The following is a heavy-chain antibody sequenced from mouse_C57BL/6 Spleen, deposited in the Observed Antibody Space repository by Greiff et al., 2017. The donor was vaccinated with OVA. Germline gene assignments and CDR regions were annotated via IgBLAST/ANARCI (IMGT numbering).Heavy chain of an antibody. V-gene: IGHV3-6*01. CDR3: ASHYYAMDY. Sequence: VQLQQSGPGLVKPSQSLSLTCSVTGYSITSGYYWNWIRQFPGNKLERMGYISYDGSNNYNPSRKNRITITRDTSKNQFCLKLNSVTTEDTATYYCASHYYAMDYWGQGTSVTVSS. J-gene: IGHJ4*01. CDR2: ISYDGSN. CDR1: GYSITSGYY.